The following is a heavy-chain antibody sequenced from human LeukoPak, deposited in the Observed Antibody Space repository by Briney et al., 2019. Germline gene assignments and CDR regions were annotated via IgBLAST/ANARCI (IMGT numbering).Heavy chain of an antibody. Sequence: SQTLSLTCTVSGGSISSGDNYWSWIRQPPGKGLEWIGYIYYSGSTYYNPSLKSRVTISVDTSKNQFSLKLSSMSAADTAVYYCARGDLYSSSWYNWGQGTLVTVSP. CDR3: ARGDLYSSSWYN. CDR2: IYYSGST. CDR1: GGSISSGDNY. J-gene: IGHJ4*02. V-gene: IGHV4-30-4*08. D-gene: IGHD6-13*01.